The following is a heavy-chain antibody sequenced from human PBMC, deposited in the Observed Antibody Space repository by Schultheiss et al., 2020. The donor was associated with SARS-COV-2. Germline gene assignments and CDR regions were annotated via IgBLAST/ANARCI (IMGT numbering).Heavy chain of an antibody. CDR2: ISAYNDKT. CDR3: ARNKVPNALDI. Sequence: ASVKVSCKASGYSFTDFGVSWVRQALGQGLEWIGWISAYNDKTNCAQKFQGRVTITRDTSASTAYMELSSLRSEDTAMYYCARNKVPNALDIWGQGTMVTVSS. CDR1: GYSFTDFG. V-gene: IGHV1-18*01. J-gene: IGHJ3*02.